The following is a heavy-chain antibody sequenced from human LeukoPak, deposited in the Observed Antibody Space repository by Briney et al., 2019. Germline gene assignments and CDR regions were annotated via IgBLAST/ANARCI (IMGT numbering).Heavy chain of an antibody. D-gene: IGHD6-19*01. V-gene: IGHV3-7*01. CDR3: ATSQTTSGRYGNAFDI. Sequence: PGGSLRLSCAASALIFSDYWMSWGRQAPGKGLEWVANIKQDGSEKYYVDSVKGRFTISRDNAKKSLYLQMNSLRAEDTAVYYCATSQTTSGRYGNAFDIWGQGTMVTVSS. CDR2: IKQDGSEK. CDR1: ALIFSDYW. J-gene: IGHJ3*02.